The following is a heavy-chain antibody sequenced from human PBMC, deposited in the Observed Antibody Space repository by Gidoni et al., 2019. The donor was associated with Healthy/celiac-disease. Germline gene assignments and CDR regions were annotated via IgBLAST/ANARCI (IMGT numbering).Heavy chain of an antibody. Sequence: CTVSGGSISSYYWSWIRQPPGKGLECIGYIYYSGSTNYNPSLKSRVTISVDTSKNQFSLKLSSVTAADTAVYYCARVVRIAAAGSDYFDYWGQGTLVTVSS. CDR2: IYYSGST. CDR3: ARVVRIAAAGSDYFDY. V-gene: IGHV4-59*01. CDR1: GGSISSYY. J-gene: IGHJ4*02. D-gene: IGHD6-13*01.